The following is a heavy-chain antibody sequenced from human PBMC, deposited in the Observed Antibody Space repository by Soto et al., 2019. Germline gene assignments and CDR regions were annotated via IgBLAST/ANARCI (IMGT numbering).Heavy chain of an antibody. CDR2: ISGYKGDT. D-gene: IGHD6-6*01. Sequence: VASVKVSCKASGYAFTMYGISWVRLAPGQGLEWMGWISGYKGDTHYSQKLQGRVTMTTDTSTRTAYMELRSLRSDDTAVYYCARVDSSSSSNWFAPWGQGTLVTVSS. J-gene: IGHJ5*02. CDR3: ARVDSSSSSNWFAP. CDR1: GYAFTMYG. V-gene: IGHV1-18*04.